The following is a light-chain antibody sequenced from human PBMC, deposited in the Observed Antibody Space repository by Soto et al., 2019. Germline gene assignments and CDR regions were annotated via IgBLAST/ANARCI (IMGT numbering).Light chain of an antibody. CDR1: SRDVGAYNY. CDR3: CSHAGGYTWV. CDR2: DVT. V-gene: IGLV2-11*01. Sequence: QSVLSQPRSMSESPGQSVTISCSGTSRDVGAYNYVSWYQHHPGKAPKLMIYDVTRRPSGVPDRFSGSKSGNTASLTISGLQTDDEADYYCCSHAGGYTWVFGGGTKLTV. J-gene: IGLJ3*02.